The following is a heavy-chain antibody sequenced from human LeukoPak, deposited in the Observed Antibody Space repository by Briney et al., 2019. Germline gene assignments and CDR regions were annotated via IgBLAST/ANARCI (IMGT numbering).Heavy chain of an antibody. V-gene: IGHV4-39*07. CDR2: IFYNGGT. J-gene: IGHJ5*02. D-gene: IGHD6-6*01. CDR3: ARSSLGFDP. Sequence: SETLSLTCTVSGGSISSSNYYWGWVRQPPGKGLEWIGTIFYNGGTQYSPSLKSRVTISVDTSKNQFSLKLSSVTAADTAVYYCARSSLGFDPWGQGTLVTVSS. CDR1: GGSISSSNYY.